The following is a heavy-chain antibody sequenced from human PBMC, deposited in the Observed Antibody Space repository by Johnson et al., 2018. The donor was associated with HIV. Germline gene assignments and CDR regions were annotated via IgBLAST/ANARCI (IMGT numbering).Heavy chain of an antibody. Sequence: VQLVESGGGLVQPGGSLRLSCAASGFTVSSYGMHWVRQAPGKGLEWVAVISYDGSNKYYADSVKGRFTISRDNSKNTLYLQMNSLRAEDTAVYYCARDRDYLQAVAGPSDAFDIWGQGTMV. CDR2: ISYDGSNK. CDR1: GFTVSSYG. V-gene: IGHV3-30*03. J-gene: IGHJ3*02. CDR3: ARDRDYLQAVAGPSDAFDI. D-gene: IGHD6-19*01.